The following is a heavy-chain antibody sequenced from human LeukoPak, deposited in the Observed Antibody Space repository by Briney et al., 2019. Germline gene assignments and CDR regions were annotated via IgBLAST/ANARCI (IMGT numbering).Heavy chain of an antibody. CDR1: GFTFTSYA. J-gene: IGHJ6*03. V-gene: IGHV3-23*01. CDR3: AKEDSSGYYYEYYYMDV. D-gene: IGHD3-22*01. CDR2: LSGSGGGT. Sequence: GALRLSCTASGFTFTSYAMAWVRHPPGKGLEWVSSLSGSGGGTYYADSVKGRFTISRDNSKNTLYLQMNSLRAEDTAVYYCAKEDSSGYYYEYYYMDVWGKGTTVTISS.